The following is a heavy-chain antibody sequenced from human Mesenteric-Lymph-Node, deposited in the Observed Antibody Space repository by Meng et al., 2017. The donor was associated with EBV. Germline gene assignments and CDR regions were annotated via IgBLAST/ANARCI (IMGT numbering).Heavy chain of an antibody. CDR2: IHHSETA. V-gene: IGHV4-34*01. CDR3: ARQGYCRTTTCSTWFDP. CDR1: GGSFRCYS. Sequence: HVLVLQWGARLFQTSEPLVLTCFIYGGSFRCYSWNWLRQAPGKGLEWIGKIHHSETADYNPSLEDRVIISADTSKNQFSLKLTSVTAADTAVYYCARQGYCRTTTCSTWFDPWGQGTLVTVSS. J-gene: IGHJ5*02. D-gene: IGHD2-2*01.